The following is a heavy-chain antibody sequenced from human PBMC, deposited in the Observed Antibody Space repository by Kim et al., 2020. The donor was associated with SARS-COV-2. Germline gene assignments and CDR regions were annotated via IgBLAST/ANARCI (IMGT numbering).Heavy chain of an antibody. CDR3: AKARVSGSLLYDY. V-gene: IGHV3-23*01. Sequence: YADSVKGRFTISRDNSKNTLYLQMNSLRAEDTAVYYCAKARVSGSLLYDYWGQGTLVTVSS. J-gene: IGHJ4*02. D-gene: IGHD3-10*01.